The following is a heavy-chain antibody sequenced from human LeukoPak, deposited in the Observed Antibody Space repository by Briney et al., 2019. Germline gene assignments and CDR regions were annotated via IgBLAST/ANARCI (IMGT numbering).Heavy chain of an antibody. J-gene: IGHJ4*02. V-gene: IGHV3-23*01. D-gene: IGHD1-1*01. CDR1: GFTFSSYA. CDR2: VSGSGGDT. CDR3: AKDGTTTITFDY. Sequence: AGGSLRLSCAASGFTFSSYAMSWVRQAPGKGLEWASVVSGSGGDTYYRDSVKGRFTISRDNSKNTLYLQMNSLRAEDTAVYYCAKDGTTTITFDYWGQGTLVTVSS.